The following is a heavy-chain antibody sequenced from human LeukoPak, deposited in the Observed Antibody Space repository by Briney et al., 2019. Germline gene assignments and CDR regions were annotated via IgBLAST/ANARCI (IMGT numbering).Heavy chain of an antibody. CDR3: ARDYGDYVFDP. V-gene: IGHV3-21*01. CDR1: GFTFSSYS. J-gene: IGHJ5*02. CDR2: ISSSSNYI. D-gene: IGHD4-17*01. Sequence: GGSLRLSCAASGFTFSSYSMNWVRQAPGKGLKWVSSISSSSNYIHYADSVKGRFTISRDNAKNSLYLQMNSLRAEDTAVYYCARDYGDYVFDPWGQGTLVTVSS.